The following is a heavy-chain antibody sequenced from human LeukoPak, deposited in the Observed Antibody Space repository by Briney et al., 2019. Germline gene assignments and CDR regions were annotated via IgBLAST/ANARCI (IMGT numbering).Heavy chain of an antibody. CDR1: GSSFTSYW. V-gene: IGHV5-51*01. CDR3: AIHDSDGLDT. CDR2: ILPVTSHT. J-gene: IGHJ3*02. D-gene: IGHD2-15*01. Sequence: GEPLQIPCKGSGSSFTSYWIGWVRQLPGKGLEWMGIILPVTSHTTYRPSFQCPVTISADKSISTAYLQWSSLKASDTAMYYCAIHDSDGLDTWGQGTMVTVSS.